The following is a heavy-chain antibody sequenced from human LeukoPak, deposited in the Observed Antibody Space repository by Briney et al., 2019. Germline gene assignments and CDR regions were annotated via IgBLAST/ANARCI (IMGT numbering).Heavy chain of an antibody. D-gene: IGHD6-13*01. CDR3: ARVVAAAGNTNWFDP. J-gene: IGHJ5*02. CDR1: GFTVSSNY. CDR2: IKQDGSEK. Sequence: GGSLRLSCAASGFTVSSNYMSWVRQAPGKGLEWVANIKQDGSEKYYVDSVKGRFTISRDNAKNSLYLQMNSLRAEDTALYYCARVVAAAGNTNWFDPWGQGTLVTVSS. V-gene: IGHV3-7*03.